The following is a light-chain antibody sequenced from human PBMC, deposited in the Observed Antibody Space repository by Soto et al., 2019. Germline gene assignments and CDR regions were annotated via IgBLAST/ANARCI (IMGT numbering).Light chain of an antibody. CDR1: QSLSNW. Sequence: DIQMTQSPSTLSASVGDTVTITCRTSQSLSNWLAWYQQKPGKAPKFLIYKASTLERGFPARFSGNGSRTEFTITISSLQPDDFATYYCQQYSSYSWTFGQVTKVEIK. CDR3: QQYSSYSWT. J-gene: IGKJ1*01. V-gene: IGKV1-5*03. CDR2: KAS.